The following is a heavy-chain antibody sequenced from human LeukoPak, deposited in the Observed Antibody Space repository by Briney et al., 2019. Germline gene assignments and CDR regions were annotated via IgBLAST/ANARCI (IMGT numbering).Heavy chain of an antibody. CDR1: GFTFSSYD. V-gene: IGHV3-23*01. CDR2: ISGSGGST. CDR3: AKPLGGSYYAPLDY. D-gene: IGHD1-26*01. J-gene: IGHJ4*02. Sequence: PGGSLRLSCAGSGFTFSSYDMSWVRQAPGKGLEWVSGISGSGGSTYYADSVKGRFTISRDNSKNTLYLQMNSLRAEDTALYYCAKPLGGSYYAPLDYWGQGTLVTVSS.